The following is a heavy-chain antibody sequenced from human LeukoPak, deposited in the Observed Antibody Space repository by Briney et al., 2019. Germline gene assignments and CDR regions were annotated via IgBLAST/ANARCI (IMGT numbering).Heavy chain of an antibody. D-gene: IGHD6-13*01. CDR1: GGSFSGYY. CDR2: INHSGST. Sequence: SETLSLTCAVYGGSFSGYYWSWIRQPPGKGLEWIGEINHSGSTNYNPSLKSRVTISVDTSKNQFSLKLSSVTAADTAVYYRARESIAAADGWFDPWGQGTLVTVSS. CDR3: ARESIAAADGWFDP. J-gene: IGHJ5*02. V-gene: IGHV4-34*01.